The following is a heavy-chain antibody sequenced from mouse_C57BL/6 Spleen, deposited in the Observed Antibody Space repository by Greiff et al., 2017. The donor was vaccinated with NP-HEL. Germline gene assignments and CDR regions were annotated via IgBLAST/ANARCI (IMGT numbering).Heavy chain of an antibody. CDR3: ARDYYGNSFYWYFDV. D-gene: IGHD2-1*01. Sequence: EVKLQESGPGLVKPSQSLSLTCSVTGYSITSGYYWNWIRQFPGNKLEWMGYISYDGSNNYNPSLKNRISITRDTSKNQFFLKLNSVTTEDTATYYCARDYYGNSFYWYFDVWGTGTTVTVSS. V-gene: IGHV3-6*01. CDR1: GYSITSGYY. CDR2: ISYDGSN. J-gene: IGHJ1*03.